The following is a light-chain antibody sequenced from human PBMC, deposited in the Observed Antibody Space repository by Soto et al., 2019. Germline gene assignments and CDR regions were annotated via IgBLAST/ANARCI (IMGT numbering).Light chain of an antibody. V-gene: IGLV2-23*02. CDR3: CLYAGSSTFGNYV. J-gene: IGLJ1*01. Sequence: QSALTQPASVSGSPGQSITISCTGTSSDVGSYNLVSWYQQHPGKAPTLMIYEVSKRPSGVSNRFSGSKSDNTASLTISGLQAEDEADYYCCLYAGSSTFGNYVFGTGTKVTVL. CDR2: EVS. CDR1: SSDVGSYNL.